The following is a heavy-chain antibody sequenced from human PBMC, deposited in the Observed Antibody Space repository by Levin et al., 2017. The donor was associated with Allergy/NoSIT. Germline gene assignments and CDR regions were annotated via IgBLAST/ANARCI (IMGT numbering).Heavy chain of an antibody. J-gene: IGHJ4*02. V-gene: IGHV3-23*01. Sequence: GESLKISCAASGFTFSSYAMSWVRQAPGKGLEWVSGISGSGDNTYYADSVKGRFTISRDNSKNTVYLQMNSLRAEDTAVYYCADTPYCTRASCYPPFDYWGQGTLVTVSS. D-gene: IGHD2-2*01. CDR2: ISGSGDNT. CDR3: ADTPYCTRASCYPPFDY. CDR1: GFTFSSYA.